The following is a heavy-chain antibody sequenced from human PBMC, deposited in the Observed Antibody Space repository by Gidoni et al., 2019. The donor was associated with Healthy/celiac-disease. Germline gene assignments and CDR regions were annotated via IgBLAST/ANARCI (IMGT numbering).Heavy chain of an antibody. V-gene: IGHV4-61*02. CDR1: GGSISSGSYY. Sequence: QVQLQESGPGLVKPSQTLSLTCTVAGGSISSGSYYWSWIRQPAGKGLDWIGRLYPSGSTNYNPSLKSRVTISVDTSKNQFSLKLSSVTAADTAVYYCARGRITMVRGVIGEWFDPWGQGTLVTVSS. CDR3: ARGRITMVRGVIGEWFDP. D-gene: IGHD3-10*01. CDR2: LYPSGST. J-gene: IGHJ5*02.